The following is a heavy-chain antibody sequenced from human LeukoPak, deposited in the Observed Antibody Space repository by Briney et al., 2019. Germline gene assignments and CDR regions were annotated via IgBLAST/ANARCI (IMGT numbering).Heavy chain of an antibody. CDR3: ATEYPSYYSGSGSYYNAENWFDP. Sequence: PSETLSLTCTVSGGSISSSIYYWGWIRQPPGKGLEWIGSISYSGSTYYNPSLKSRVTISVDTSKNQFSLKLSSVTAADTAVYYCATEYPSYYSGSGSYYNAENWFDPWGQGTLVIVSS. V-gene: IGHV4-39*01. CDR2: ISYSGST. J-gene: IGHJ5*02. CDR1: GGSISSSIYY. D-gene: IGHD3-10*01.